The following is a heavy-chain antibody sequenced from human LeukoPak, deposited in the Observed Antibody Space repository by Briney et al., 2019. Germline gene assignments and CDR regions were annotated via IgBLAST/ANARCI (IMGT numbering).Heavy chain of an antibody. Sequence: GESLKISCKGSGYSFTSYWIGWVRQMPGKGLEWMEIIYPGDSDTRYSPSFQGQVTISADKSISTAYLQWSSLKASDTAMYYCASLTTVTTGAFDIWGQGTMVTVSS. CDR1: GYSFTSYW. J-gene: IGHJ3*02. V-gene: IGHV5-51*01. CDR3: ASLTTVTTGAFDI. CDR2: IYPGDSDT. D-gene: IGHD4-17*01.